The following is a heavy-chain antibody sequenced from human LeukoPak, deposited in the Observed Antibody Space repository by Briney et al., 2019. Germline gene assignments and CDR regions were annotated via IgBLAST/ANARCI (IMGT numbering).Heavy chain of an antibody. CDR2: INHSGST. CDR3: ASPLVPAGYSYGPNV. J-gene: IGHJ6*04. D-gene: IGHD5-18*01. V-gene: IGHV4-34*01. CDR1: GGSFSGYY. Sequence: SETLSLTCAVYGGSFSGYYWSWIRQPPGKGLEWIGEINHSGSTNYNPSLKSRVTISVDTSKNQFSLKLSSATAADTAVYYCASPLVPAGYSYGPNVCGKGTTVTVSS.